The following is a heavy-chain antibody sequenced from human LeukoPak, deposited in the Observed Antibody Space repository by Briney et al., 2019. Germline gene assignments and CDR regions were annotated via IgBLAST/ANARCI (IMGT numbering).Heavy chain of an antibody. D-gene: IGHD1-26*01. Sequence: EGVAFISFDGFNEFHAASVTGPFTISRDNSTKTLYLPMNSLLSEDSAVYCCARGKGSGAYLIDSWGQGTLVTVSS. V-gene: IGHV3-30-3*01. J-gene: IGHJ4*02. CDR2: ISFDGFNE. CDR3: ARGKGSGAYLIDS.